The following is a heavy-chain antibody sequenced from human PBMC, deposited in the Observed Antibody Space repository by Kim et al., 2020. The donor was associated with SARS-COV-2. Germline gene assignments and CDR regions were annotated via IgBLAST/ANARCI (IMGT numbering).Heavy chain of an antibody. J-gene: IGHJ6*02. CDR2: IVVGSGNT. D-gene: IGHD1-1*01. V-gene: IGHV1-58*02. CDR3: AADRYNWNGYYYYGMDV. Sequence: SVKVSCKASGFTFTSSAMQWVRQARGQRLEWIGWIVVGSGNTNYAQKFQERVSITRDMSTSTAYMELSSLRSEDTAVYYCAADRYNWNGYYYYGMDVWGQGTTVTVSS. CDR1: GFTFTSSA.